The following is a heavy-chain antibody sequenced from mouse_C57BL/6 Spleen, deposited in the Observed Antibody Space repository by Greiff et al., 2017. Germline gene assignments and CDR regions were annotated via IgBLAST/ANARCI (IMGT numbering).Heavy chain of an antibody. CDR1: GFNIKDDY. CDR3: TTGYYDYDEGYAMDD. V-gene: IGHV14-4*01. CDR2: IDPENGDT. J-gene: IGHJ4*01. Sequence: VQLQQPGAELVRPGASVKLSCTASGFNIKDDYMHWVKQRPEQGLEWIGWIDPENGDTEYASKFQGKAPITADTSSNTAYLQLSSLTSDDTAVYYCTTGYYDYDEGYAMDDWGQGTSVTVSS. D-gene: IGHD2-4*01.